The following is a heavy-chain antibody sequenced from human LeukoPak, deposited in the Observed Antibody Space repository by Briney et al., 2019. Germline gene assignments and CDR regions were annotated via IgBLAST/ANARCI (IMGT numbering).Heavy chain of an antibody. CDR3: ARVAGRDYDDAFDI. CDR1: GFTFSSYS. CDR2: ISSSSSYI. V-gene: IGHV3-21*01. D-gene: IGHD3-22*01. Sequence: GGSLRLSCAASGFTFSSYSVNWVRQAPGKGLEWVSSISSSSSYIYYADSVKGRFTISRDNAKNSLYLQMNSLRAEDTAVYYCARVAGRDYDDAFDIWGQGTMVTVSS. J-gene: IGHJ3*02.